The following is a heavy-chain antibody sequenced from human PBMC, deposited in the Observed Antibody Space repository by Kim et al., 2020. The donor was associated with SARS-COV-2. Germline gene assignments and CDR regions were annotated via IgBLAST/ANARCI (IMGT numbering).Heavy chain of an antibody. CDR1: GGSISSSSYY. J-gene: IGHJ6*01. CDR3: ARGSGWSDYYYYGMDV. V-gene: IGHV4-39*01. Sequence: SETLSLTCTVSGGSISSSSYYWGWIRQPPGKGLEWIGSIYYSGSTYYNPSLKSRVTISVDTSKNQFSLKLSSVTAADTAVYYCARGSGWSDYYYYGMDV. CDR2: IYYSGST. D-gene: IGHD6-13*01.